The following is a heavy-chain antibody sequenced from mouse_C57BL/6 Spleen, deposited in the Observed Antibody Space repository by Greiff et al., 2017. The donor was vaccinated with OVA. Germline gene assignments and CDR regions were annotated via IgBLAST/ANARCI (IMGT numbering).Heavy chain of an antibody. J-gene: IGHJ3*01. CDR1: GFTFSDYG. CDR3: AENAWFAY. CDR2: ISSGSSTI. Sequence: EVQLVESGGGLVKPGGSLKLSCAASGFTFSDYGMHWVRQAPEKGLEWVAYISSGSSTIYYADTVKGRFTISRDNAKNTLFLQMTSLRSEDTAMYYCAENAWFAYWGQGTLVTVSA. V-gene: IGHV5-17*01.